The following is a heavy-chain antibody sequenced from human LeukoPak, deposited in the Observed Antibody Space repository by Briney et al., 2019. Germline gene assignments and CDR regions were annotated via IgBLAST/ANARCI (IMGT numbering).Heavy chain of an antibody. CDR3: ARGKQWRSRFDY. J-gene: IGHJ4*02. V-gene: IGHV4-34*01. CDR2: INHSGST. D-gene: IGHD6-19*01. CDR1: GGSFSGYY. Sequence: PSETLSLTCAVYGGSFSGYYWSWIRQPPGKGLEWIGEINHSGSTNYNPSLKSRVTISVDTSKNQFSLKLNSVTAADTAVYYCARGKQWRSRFDYWGQGALVTVSS.